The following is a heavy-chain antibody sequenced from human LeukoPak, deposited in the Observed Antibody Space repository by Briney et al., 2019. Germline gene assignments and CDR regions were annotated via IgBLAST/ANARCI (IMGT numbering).Heavy chain of an antibody. Sequence: GASVKVPCKASGYTFTGYYMHWVRQAPGQGLEWMGWINPNSGGTNYAQKFQGRVTMTRDTSISTAYMELSRLRSDDTAVYYCARGYGGYSYGRHFDYWGQGTLVTVSS. CDR1: GYTFTGYY. D-gene: IGHD5-18*01. CDR2: INPNSGGT. CDR3: ARGYGGYSYGRHFDY. J-gene: IGHJ4*02. V-gene: IGHV1-2*02.